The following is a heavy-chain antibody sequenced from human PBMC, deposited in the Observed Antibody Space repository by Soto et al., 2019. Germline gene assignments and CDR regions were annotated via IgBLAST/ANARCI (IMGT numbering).Heavy chain of an antibody. CDR3: ARHPGYCSSTSCYGYYYYGMDV. CDR2: IWYDGSNK. J-gene: IGHJ6*02. Sequence: QVQLVESGGGVVQPGRSLRLSCAASGFTFSSYGMHWVRQAPGKGLEWVAVIWYDGSNKYYADSVKGRFTISRDNSKNTLYLQINSLRAEDTAVYYCARHPGYCSSTSCYGYYYYGMDVWGQGTTVTVSS. CDR1: GFTFSSYG. V-gene: IGHV3-33*01. D-gene: IGHD2-2*01.